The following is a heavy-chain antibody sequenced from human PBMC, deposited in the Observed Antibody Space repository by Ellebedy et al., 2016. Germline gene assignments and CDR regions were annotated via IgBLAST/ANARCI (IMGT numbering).Heavy chain of an antibody. CDR1: GFTFSTYA. CDR3: ATYGGYGRNYHYYDMDV. J-gene: IGHJ6*02. V-gene: IGHV3-23*01. D-gene: IGHD4-17*01. CDR2: ISGSGDET. Sequence: GESLKISXAASGFTFSTYAMSWVRQAPGKGLEWVSTISGSGDETFYADSVKGRLTISRDNSKNTLYLQMNNLRAEDTALYFCATYGGYGRNYHYYDMDVWGQGTTVAVSS.